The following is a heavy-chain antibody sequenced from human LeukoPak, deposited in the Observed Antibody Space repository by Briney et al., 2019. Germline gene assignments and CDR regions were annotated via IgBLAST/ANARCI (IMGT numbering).Heavy chain of an antibody. J-gene: IGHJ6*03. V-gene: IGHV4-61*01. CDR3: ARGQQQLVRGHYYMDV. D-gene: IGHD6-13*01. Sequence: SETLSLTCTVSGGSVSSGSYYWSWIRQPPGKGLEWIGYIYYSGGTNYNPSLKSRVTISVDTSKNQFSLKLSSVTAADTAVYYCARGQQQLVRGHYYMDVWGKGTTVTVSS. CDR1: GGSVSSGSYY. CDR2: IYYSGGT.